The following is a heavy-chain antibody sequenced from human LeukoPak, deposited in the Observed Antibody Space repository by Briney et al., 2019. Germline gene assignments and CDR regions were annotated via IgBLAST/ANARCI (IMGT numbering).Heavy chain of an antibody. J-gene: IGHJ3*02. CDR2: INPSGGST. CDR3: ARVMVVAATDDAFDI. Sequence: ASVKVSCKASGYTFTGYYMHWVRQAPGQGLEWMGIINPSGGSTSYAQKFQGRVTMTRDTSTSTVYMELSSLRSEDTAVYYCARVMVVAATDDAFDIWGQGTMVTVSS. CDR1: GYTFTGYY. V-gene: IGHV1-46*01. D-gene: IGHD2-15*01.